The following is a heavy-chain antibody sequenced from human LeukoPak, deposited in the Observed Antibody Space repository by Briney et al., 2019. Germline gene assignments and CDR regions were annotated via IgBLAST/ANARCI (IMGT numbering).Heavy chain of an antibody. CDR3: ARDNPYYYDSSGYSLDY. CDR1: GYTFTSYG. J-gene: IGHJ4*02. Sequence: GASVKVSCKASGYTFTSYGISWLRQAPGQGLEWMGWISAYNGNTNYAQKLQGRVTMTTDTSTSTAYMELRSLRSDDTAVYYCARDNPYYYDSSGYSLDYWGQGTLVTVSS. D-gene: IGHD3-22*01. V-gene: IGHV1-18*01. CDR2: ISAYNGNT.